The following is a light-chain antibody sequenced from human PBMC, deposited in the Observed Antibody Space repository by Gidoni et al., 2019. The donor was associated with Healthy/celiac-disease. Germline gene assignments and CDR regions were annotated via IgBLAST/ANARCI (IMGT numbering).Light chain of an antibody. Sequence: SYVLTQPPSVSVAPGKTARITCGGNNLGSKSVHWYQQKPGPAPVLVIYYDSARPSWIPERFSGSNSGNTATLTISRVEAGDEADYYCQVWDSSSDHPGVFGTGTKVTVL. CDR2: YDS. CDR1: NLGSKS. CDR3: QVWDSSSDHPGV. V-gene: IGLV3-21*04. J-gene: IGLJ1*01.